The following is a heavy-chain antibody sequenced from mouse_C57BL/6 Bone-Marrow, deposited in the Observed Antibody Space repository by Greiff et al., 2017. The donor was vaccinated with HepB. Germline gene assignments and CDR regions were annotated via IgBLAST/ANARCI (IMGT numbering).Heavy chain of an antibody. J-gene: IGHJ3*01. CDR2: ISYDGSN. CDR3: AIRLLTWFAY. D-gene: IGHD1-1*01. CDR1: GYSITSGYY. Sequence: EVHLVESGPGLVKPSQSLSLTCSVTGYSITSGYYWNWIRQFPGNKLEWMGYISYDGSNNYNPSLKNRISITRDTSKNQFFLKLNSVTTEDTATYYCAIRLLTWFAYWGQGTLVTVSA. V-gene: IGHV3-6*01.